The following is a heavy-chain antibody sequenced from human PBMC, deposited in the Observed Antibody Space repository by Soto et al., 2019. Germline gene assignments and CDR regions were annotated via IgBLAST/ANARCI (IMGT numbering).Heavy chain of an antibody. CDR2: IFYSGST. J-gene: IGHJ6*02. Sequence: PSETLSLTCTVSGGSISSSSYYWGWIRQPPGKGLEWIGSIFYSGSTYYNPSLKSRVTISVDTSKNQFSLKLSSVTAADTAVYYCACIFSGGYSYGVHYYGMDVWGQGTTVTVSS. CDR1: GGSISSSSYY. D-gene: IGHD5-18*01. CDR3: ACIFSGGYSYGVHYYGMDV. V-gene: IGHV4-39*01.